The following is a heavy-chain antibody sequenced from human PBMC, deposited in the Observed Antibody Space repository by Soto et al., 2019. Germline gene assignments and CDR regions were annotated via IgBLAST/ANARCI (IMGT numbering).Heavy chain of an antibody. J-gene: IGHJ6*02. CDR1: GYSFTSYW. Sequence: GESLKISCKGSGYSFTSYWIGWVRQMPGKGLEWMGIIYPGDSDTRYSPSFQGQVTISADKSISTAYLQWSSLKASDTAMYYCARLPTTSAFITIFGVVIPDYYYGMDGWGQGTTVTVSS. V-gene: IGHV5-51*01. CDR3: ARLPTTSAFITIFGVVIPDYYYGMDG. CDR2: IYPGDSDT. D-gene: IGHD3-3*01.